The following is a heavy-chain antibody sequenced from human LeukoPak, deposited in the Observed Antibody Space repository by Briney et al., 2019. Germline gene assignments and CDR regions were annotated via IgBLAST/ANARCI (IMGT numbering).Heavy chain of an antibody. CDR3: ARDLMGIAYRGAFYY. V-gene: IGHV3-20*04. CDR2: INWSGGST. D-gene: IGHD6-13*01. Sequence: GGSLRLSCAASGFTFDDFGMNWVRQAPGKGLEWVAGINWSGGSTAYADSVKGRFTISRDNAKNSLYLQMNSLRAEDTAVYYCARDLMGIAYRGAFYYWGQGTLVTVSS. J-gene: IGHJ4*02. CDR1: GFTFDDFG.